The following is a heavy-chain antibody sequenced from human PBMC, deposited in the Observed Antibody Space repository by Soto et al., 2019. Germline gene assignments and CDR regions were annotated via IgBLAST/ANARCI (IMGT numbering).Heavy chain of an antibody. CDR3: TTSMYYYDSSGYYYGLDY. CDR2: IKSKTDGGTT. J-gene: IGHJ4*01. V-gene: IGHV3-15*07. CDR1: GFTFSNGW. D-gene: IGHD3-22*01. Sequence: GSLRLSCAASGFTFSNGWMNWVRQAPGKWLEWVGRIKSKTDGGTTDYAAPVKGRFTISRDDSKNTLYLQMNSLKTEDTAVYYCTTSMYYYDSSGYYYGLDYWGQGTLVTVSS.